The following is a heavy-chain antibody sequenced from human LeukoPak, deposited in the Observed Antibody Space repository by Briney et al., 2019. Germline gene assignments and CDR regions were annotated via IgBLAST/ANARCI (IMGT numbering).Heavy chain of an antibody. D-gene: IGHD4-17*01. CDR2: IYHSGST. CDR3: ASYTVTTEYYFDY. Sequence: SETLSLTCAVSGGSISSSNWWSWVRQPPGKGLEWIGEIYHSGSTNYNPSLKSRVTISVDKSKNQFSLKLSSVTAADTAVYYCASYTVTTEYYFDYWGQGTLVTVSS. V-gene: IGHV4-4*02. CDR1: GGSISSSNW. J-gene: IGHJ4*02.